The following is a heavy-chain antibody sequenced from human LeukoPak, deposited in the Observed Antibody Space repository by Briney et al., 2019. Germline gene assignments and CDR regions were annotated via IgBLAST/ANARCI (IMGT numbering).Heavy chain of an antibody. Sequence: SEALSLTCTVSGGSISSSSYYWGWIRQPPGKGLEWIGSIYYSGSTYYNPSLKSRVTISVDTSKNQFSLKLSSVTAADTAVYYCASGGGIAAAGTVYWGQGTLVTVSS. CDR2: IYYSGST. J-gene: IGHJ4*02. CDR3: ASGGGIAAAGTVY. V-gene: IGHV4-39*07. D-gene: IGHD6-13*01. CDR1: GGSISSSSYY.